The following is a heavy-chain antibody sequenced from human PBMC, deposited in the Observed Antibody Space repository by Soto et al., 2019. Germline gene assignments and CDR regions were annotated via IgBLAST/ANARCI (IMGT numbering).Heavy chain of an antibody. Sequence: EVQLVQSGGGLAQPGKSLRLSCAASGFTFRKFWMHWVRQVPGKGPVWVSYISSDGTTTDYADSVNGRVTISRDNAKXXXXXXXXXXXXXXXXXXXXXIQDCTNDVCLEAAVTVGGALESWGQGTLVTVSS. CDR3: XIQDCTNDVCLEAAVTVGGALES. CDR1: GFTFRKFW. J-gene: IGHJ1*01. CDR2: ISSDGTTT. D-gene: IGHD2-8*01. V-gene: IGHV3-74*01.